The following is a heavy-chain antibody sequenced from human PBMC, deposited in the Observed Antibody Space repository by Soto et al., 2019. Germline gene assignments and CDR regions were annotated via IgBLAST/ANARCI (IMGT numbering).Heavy chain of an antibody. J-gene: IGHJ4*02. Sequence: GESLKISCKSSGYSFSSYWIAWVRLMPGKGLEWMGSIYPDDSDTKYSPSFQGQVTISADKSISAAYLQWSSLKASDTAMYYCASLSGYYPRLSHDYWGQGTLVTVSS. CDR1: GYSFSSYW. CDR2: IYPDDSDT. CDR3: ASLSGYYPRLSHDY. D-gene: IGHD3-22*01. V-gene: IGHV5-51*01.